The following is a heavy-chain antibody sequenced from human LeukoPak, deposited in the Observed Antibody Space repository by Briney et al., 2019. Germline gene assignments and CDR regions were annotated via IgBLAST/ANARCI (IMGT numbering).Heavy chain of an antibody. CDR3: ARPRSGWYGWFDP. V-gene: IGHV4-39*01. CDR2: VYYSGDT. D-gene: IGHD6-19*01. CDR1: GGSINSRSDY. Sequence: SETLSLTCTVSGGSINSRSDYWGWIRQPPGKGLEWIGNVYYSGDTYYNTSLQSRVTISVDTSKSQFSLTLNSVTAADTAVYYCARPRSGWYGWFDPWGQGTLVTVSS. J-gene: IGHJ5*02.